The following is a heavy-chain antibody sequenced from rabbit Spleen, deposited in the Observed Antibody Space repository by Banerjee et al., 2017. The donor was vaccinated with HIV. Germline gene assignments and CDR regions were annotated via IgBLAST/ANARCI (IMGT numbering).Heavy chain of an antibody. CDR3: ARDTATSFSSYGMDL. CDR1: GFSFSSSYY. D-gene: IGHD1-1*01. V-gene: IGHV1S45*01. Sequence: QEQLVESGGDLVKPGASLTLTCTASGFSFSSSYYICWVRQAPGKGLEWIGCVDVGSSGFTYFASWAKGRFTISKISSTTVTLQMTSLTAADTATYFCARDTATSFSSYGMDLWGPGTLVTVS. CDR2: VDVGSSGFT. J-gene: IGHJ6*01.